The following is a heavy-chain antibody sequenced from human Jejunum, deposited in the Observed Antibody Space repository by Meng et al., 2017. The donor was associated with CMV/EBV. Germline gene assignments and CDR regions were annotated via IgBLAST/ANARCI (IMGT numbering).Heavy chain of an antibody. CDR3: AKCPPRYSGSTYYLDY. CDR2: ITGTGGST. V-gene: IGHV3-23*01. CDR1: LTFSRYV. Sequence: LTFSRYVMIGVRQAPGEGLEWVSSITGTGGSTYYADSVKGRFTISRDNSKNTLYLQMDSLRDEDTAVYYCAKCPPRYSGSTYYLDYWGQGTLVTVSS. J-gene: IGHJ4*02. D-gene: IGHD1-26*01.